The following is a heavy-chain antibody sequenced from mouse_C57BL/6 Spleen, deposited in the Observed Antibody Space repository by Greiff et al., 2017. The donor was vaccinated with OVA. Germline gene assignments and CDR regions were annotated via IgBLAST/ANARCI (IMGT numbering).Heavy chain of an antibody. CDR1: GYTFTSYW. D-gene: IGHD2-2*01. CDR2: IYPGSGST. J-gene: IGHJ2*01. V-gene: IGHV1-55*01. CDR3: ARVYYGYDGGYYFDY. Sequence: VQLQQPGAELVKPGASVKMSCKASGYTFTSYWITWVKQRPGQGLEWIGDIYPGSGSTNYNEKFKSKATLTVDTSSSTAYMQLSSLTSEDSAVYYCARVYYGYDGGYYFDYWGQGTTLTVSS.